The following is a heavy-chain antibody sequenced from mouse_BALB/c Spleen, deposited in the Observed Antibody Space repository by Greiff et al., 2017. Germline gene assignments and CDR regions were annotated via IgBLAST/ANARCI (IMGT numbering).Heavy chain of an antibody. D-gene: IGHD2-14*01. CDR1: GYTFTSYW. CDR2: IDPSDSET. J-gene: IGHJ1*01. Sequence: QVQLQQPGAELVKPGAPVKLSCKASGYTFTSYWMNWVKQRPGRGLEWIGRIDPSDSETHYNQKFKDKATLTVDKSSSTAYIQLSSLTSEDSAVYYCARRRRRYDGYFDVWGAGTTVTVSS. CDR3: ARRRRRYDGYFDV. V-gene: IGHV1-69*02.